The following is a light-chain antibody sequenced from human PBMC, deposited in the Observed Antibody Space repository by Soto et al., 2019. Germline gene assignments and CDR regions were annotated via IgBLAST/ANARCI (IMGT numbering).Light chain of an antibody. J-gene: IGKJ1*01. CDR1: ESVSSSF. Sequence: ETVMTQSPATLSVSPGERATLSCRASESVSSSFLAWYQQKPGQAPRLLIYGASSRATGIPDRFSGSGSGTDFTLTISRLEPEDFAVYYCQQYGMSFGRGTTGDIK. CDR2: GAS. V-gene: IGKV3-20*01. CDR3: QQYGMS.